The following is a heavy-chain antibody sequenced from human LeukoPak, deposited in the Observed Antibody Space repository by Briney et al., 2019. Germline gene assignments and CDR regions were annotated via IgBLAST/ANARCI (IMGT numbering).Heavy chain of an antibody. J-gene: IGHJ4*02. V-gene: IGHV3-23*01. CDR2: IDSGGGST. CDR1: EYTFSNYA. Sequence: GGSLRLSCVASEYTFSNYAMSWVRQAPGKGLEWVSSIDSGGGSTYYADSVKGRFTISRDNSQNTLYLQMNSLRAEDTAIYYCASADGSGYRYYWGQGTLVTVSS. D-gene: IGHD3-22*01. CDR3: ASADGSGYRYY.